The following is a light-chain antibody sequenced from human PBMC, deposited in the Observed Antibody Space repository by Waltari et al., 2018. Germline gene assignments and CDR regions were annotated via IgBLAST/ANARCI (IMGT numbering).Light chain of an antibody. CDR3: GTWDSSLNIGV. J-gene: IGLJ3*02. CDR2: DNN. V-gene: IGLV1-51*01. Sequence: QSVLTQPPSVSASPGQKVTISCSGTSFNIGNNYVSWYQQLPGTAPKLLIYDNNKRHSGMPDRFSGSKSGTSATLGITGLQTEDEADYYCGTWDSSLNIGVFGGGTKVTVL. CDR1: SFNIGNNY.